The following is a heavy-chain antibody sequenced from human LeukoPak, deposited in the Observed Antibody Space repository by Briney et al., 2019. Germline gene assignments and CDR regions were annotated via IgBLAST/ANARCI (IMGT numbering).Heavy chain of an antibody. CDR3: ARGARGNGSGSYSYYYYYMDV. CDR2: IYTSGST. Sequence: KASETLSLTCTVSGGSISSGSYYWSWIRQPAGKGLEWIGRIYTSGSTNYNPSLKSRVTMSVDTSKNQFSLKLSSVTAADTAVYYCARGARGNGSGSYSYYYYYMDVWGKGTTVTISS. CDR1: GGSISSGSYY. J-gene: IGHJ6*03. D-gene: IGHD3-10*01. V-gene: IGHV4-61*02.